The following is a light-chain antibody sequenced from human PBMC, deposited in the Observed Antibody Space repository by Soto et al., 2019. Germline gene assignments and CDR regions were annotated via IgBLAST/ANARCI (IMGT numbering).Light chain of an antibody. CDR1: QGISNY. CDR2: AAS. V-gene: IGKV1-27*01. Sequence: DIQMTQSPSSRSASVGARVTITCRAIQGISNYLAWYQQKPGQVPKLLIYAASTLQSVVTSRFSGSGSGTDFTLTISSLQPEDAATYYCQQCNSSPYTCGQGTKLEIK. CDR3: QQCNSSPYT. J-gene: IGKJ2*01.